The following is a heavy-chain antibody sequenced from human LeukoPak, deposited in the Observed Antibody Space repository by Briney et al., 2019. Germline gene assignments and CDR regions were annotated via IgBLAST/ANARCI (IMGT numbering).Heavy chain of an antibody. CDR1: EFTFTTCN. J-gene: IGHJ4*02. CDR2: ISSTTKNV. D-gene: IGHD3-22*01. CDR3: ATDTYYSDTAAECDY. V-gene: IGHV3-48*01. Sequence: PGGSLRLSCAASEFTFTTCNMNWFRQAPGKGLEWISYISSTTKNVYYADSVRGRFTISRDNAKNSLYLQMNSLRAEDTAVYYCATDTYYSDTAAECDYWGQGTLVTVSS.